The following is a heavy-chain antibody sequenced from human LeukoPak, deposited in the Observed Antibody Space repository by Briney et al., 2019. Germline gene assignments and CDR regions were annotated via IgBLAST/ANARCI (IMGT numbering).Heavy chain of an antibody. D-gene: IGHD5-24*01. CDR1: GFTVSSNY. CDR2: IYSGGST. V-gene: IGHV3-66*01. Sequence: GGSLRLSCAASGFTVSSNYMSWVRQAPGKGLEWVSVIYSGGSTYYADSVKGRFTISRDNSKNTLYLQMNSLRAEDTAVYYCAKERADGYNYSDAFDIWGQGTMVTVSS. CDR3: AKERADGYNYSDAFDI. J-gene: IGHJ3*02.